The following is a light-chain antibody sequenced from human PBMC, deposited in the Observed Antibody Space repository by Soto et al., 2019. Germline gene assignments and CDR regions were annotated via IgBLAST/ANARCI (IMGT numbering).Light chain of an antibody. CDR1: SSDVGYYDY. CDR3: SSYAGSNNFV. J-gene: IGLJ1*01. V-gene: IGLV2-8*01. CDR2: EVT. Sequence: QSALTQPPSASGFPGQSVTISCTGTSSDVGYYDYVSWYQQHPGKAPKLVIYEVTKRPSGVPDRVSASKSGNTASLTVSGLRAEDEADYYCSSYAGSNNFVFGSGTKLT.